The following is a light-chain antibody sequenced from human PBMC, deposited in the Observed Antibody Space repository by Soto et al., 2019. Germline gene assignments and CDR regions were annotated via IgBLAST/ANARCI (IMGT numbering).Light chain of an antibody. CDR1: QSISSW. V-gene: IGKV1-5*03. CDR2: KAS. J-gene: IGKJ1*01. CDR3: HQFNNYPWT. Sequence: DIQMTQSPSTLSASVGDRVTITCRASQSISSWLAWYQQKPGKAPKLLIYKASSLESGVPSRFSGSGSGTAFPLTLSRLQPDDFAAYYRHQFNNYPWTFGQGTRVEIK.